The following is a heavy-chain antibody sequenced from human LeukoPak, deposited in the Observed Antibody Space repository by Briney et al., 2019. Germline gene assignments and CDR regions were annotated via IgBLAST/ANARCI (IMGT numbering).Heavy chain of an antibody. CDR3: TTDTPSIVGATDYYYGMDV. J-gene: IGHJ6*02. V-gene: IGHV3-15*07. Sequence: GGSLRLSCAASGFTFSNAWMNWVRQAPGKGLEWVGRIKSKTDGGTTDYAAPVKGRFTISRDDSKNTRYLQMNSLKTEDTAVYYCTTDTPSIVGATDYYYGMDVWGQGTTVTVSS. CDR2: IKSKTDGGTT. CDR1: GFTFSNAW. D-gene: IGHD1-26*01.